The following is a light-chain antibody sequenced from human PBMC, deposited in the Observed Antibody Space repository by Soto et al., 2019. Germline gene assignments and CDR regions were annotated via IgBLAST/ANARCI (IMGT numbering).Light chain of an antibody. CDR2: EVS. Sequence: QSVLTQPTSASGSPGQSVTISCTGTTSDVGCYNYVSWYQQHPGKAPKLMIYEVSKRPSGVPDRFSGSKSGNTASLTVSGLQAEDEADYYCSSYAGSNSPYAVGTGTKLTVL. J-gene: IGLJ1*01. CDR3: SSYAGSNSPYA. V-gene: IGLV2-8*01. CDR1: TSDVGCYNY.